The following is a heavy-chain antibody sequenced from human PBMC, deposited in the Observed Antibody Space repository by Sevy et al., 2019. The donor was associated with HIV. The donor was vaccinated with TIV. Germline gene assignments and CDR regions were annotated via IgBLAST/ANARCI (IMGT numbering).Heavy chain of an antibody. D-gene: IGHD2-2*01. CDR1: GFTFSSYS. CDR3: ARDGGVYCSSTSCCPLDAFDI. CDR2: ISSSSSTI. V-gene: IGHV3-48*01. J-gene: IGHJ3*02. Sequence: GGSLRLSCAASGFTFSSYSMNWVRQAPGKGLEWVSYISSSSSTIYYADSVKGRFTISRDNAKNSLYLQMNSLRAEDTAVYYCARDGGVYCSSTSCCPLDAFDIWGQGTMVTVSS.